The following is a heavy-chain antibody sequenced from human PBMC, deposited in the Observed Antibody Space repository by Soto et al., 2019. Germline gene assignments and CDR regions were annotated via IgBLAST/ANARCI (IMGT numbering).Heavy chain of an antibody. D-gene: IGHD3-10*01. CDR2: IRQDGSGK. CDR1: GFTFSSYW. J-gene: IGHJ4*02. Sequence: EVQLVESGGGLVQPGGSLRLSCAASGFTFSSYWMSWVRQAPGKGLEWVANIRQDGSGKFYVDSVKGRFTISRENANNSLYLQMNSLRVEDTAVYYCARDRLYGSGSTEPLDFWGQGTLVTVSS. CDR3: ARDRLYGSGSTEPLDF. V-gene: IGHV3-7*04.